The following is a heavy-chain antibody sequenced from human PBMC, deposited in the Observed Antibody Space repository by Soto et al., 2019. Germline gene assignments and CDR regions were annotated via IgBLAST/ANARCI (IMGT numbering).Heavy chain of an antibody. J-gene: IGHJ5*02. V-gene: IGHV4-4*02. Sequence: SETLSLTCNVSGGSIRTPDWWSWVRQTPEKGLEWIGEIYHSGTPNYNPSLKSRVSMSVDKSNNQFSLKMYSVTAADTAVYYCVRVTSVLGSEGANVGSWFDPWGQGTLVTVSS. CDR2: IYHSGTP. D-gene: IGHD5-12*01. CDR1: GGSIRTPDW. CDR3: VRVTSVLGSEGANVGSWFDP.